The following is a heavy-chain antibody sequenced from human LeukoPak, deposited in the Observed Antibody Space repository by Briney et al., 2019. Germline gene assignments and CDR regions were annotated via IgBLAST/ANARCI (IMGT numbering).Heavy chain of an antibody. CDR3: AKDMNSYGSGSSYNPWGPFVS. Sequence: PEGSLRLSCAASGFTFDNYAMHWVRQAPGKGLEWVSGIAWNSGNTGFADSVKGRFTISRDNAENSLYLQMNSLTPEDTAFYFCAKDMNSYGSGSSYNPWGPFVSWGEKTLVTVSS. CDR1: GFTFDNYA. CDR2: IAWNSGNT. V-gene: IGHV3-9*01. D-gene: IGHD3-10*01. J-gene: IGHJ4*02.